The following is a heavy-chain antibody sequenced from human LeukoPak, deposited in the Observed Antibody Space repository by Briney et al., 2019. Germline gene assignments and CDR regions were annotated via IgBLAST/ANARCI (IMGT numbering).Heavy chain of an antibody. CDR1: GFAFNTYW. CDR2: INPDGSTI. D-gene: IGHD2-21*02. V-gene: IGHV3-74*01. Sequence: PGGSLRLPCAASGFAFNTYWMHWVRQVPGEGLVWVSHINPDGSTINYADFVKGRFTISRDNAKNTLWLQMDDLRADDSAVYFCTAKDNWGRGTMVTVSS. J-gene: IGHJ4*02. CDR3: TAKDN.